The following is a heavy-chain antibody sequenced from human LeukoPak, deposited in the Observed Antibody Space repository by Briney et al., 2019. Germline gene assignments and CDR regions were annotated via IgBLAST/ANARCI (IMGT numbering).Heavy chain of an antibody. CDR2: MNPNSGNT. D-gene: IGHD2-15*01. Sequence: ASVKVSCKASGYTFTSYDINWVRQATGQGLEWMGWMNPNSGNTGYAHKFQGRVTMSRNTSISTAYMELSSLRSEDTAVYYCARGGLGYCSGGSCPDWFDPWGQGTLVTVSS. CDR3: ARGGLGYCSGGSCPDWFDP. V-gene: IGHV1-8*01. J-gene: IGHJ5*02. CDR1: GYTFTSYD.